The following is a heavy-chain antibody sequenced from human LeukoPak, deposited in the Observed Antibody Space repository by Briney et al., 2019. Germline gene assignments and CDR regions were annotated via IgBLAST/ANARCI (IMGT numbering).Heavy chain of an antibody. CDR1: GGSLSSYY. CDR2: VYYSGST. Sequence: PSETLSLTCTVSGGSLSSYYWSWLRQPPAKGLAWVGYVYYSGSTDYNPSLKSRVTIPVDTSKNQFSLKLSSVTAADAAVYYCARDRRHSGSYSIYDYWGQGTLVTVSS. CDR3: ARDRRHSGSYSIYDY. V-gene: IGHV4-59*01. J-gene: IGHJ4*02. D-gene: IGHD1-26*01.